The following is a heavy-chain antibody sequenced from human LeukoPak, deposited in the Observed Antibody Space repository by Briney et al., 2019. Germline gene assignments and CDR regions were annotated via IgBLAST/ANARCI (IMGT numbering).Heavy chain of an antibody. CDR2: IYSGGST. V-gene: IGHV3-53*01. J-gene: IGHJ4*02. Sequence: GGSLRLSCAASGFTFSTYTMSWVRQAPGKGLEWVSVIYSGGSTYYADSVKGRFTISRDNSKNTLYLQMNSLRAEDTAVYYCARVHNYCSGGACYFDYWGQGTLVTVSS. CDR3: ARVHNYCSGGACYFDY. CDR1: GFTFSTYT. D-gene: IGHD2-15*01.